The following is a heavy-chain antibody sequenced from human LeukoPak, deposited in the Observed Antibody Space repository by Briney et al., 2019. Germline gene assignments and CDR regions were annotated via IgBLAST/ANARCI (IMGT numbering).Heavy chain of an antibody. D-gene: IGHD1-26*01. J-gene: IGHJ6*03. V-gene: IGHV4-39*01. Sequence: PSETLSLTCTVSGGSISSSSYYWGWIRQPPGKGLEWTGSIYYSGSTYYNPSLKSRVTISVDTSKNQFSLKLSSVTAAEAAVYYCARPGGIEDYYYYMDVWGKGTTVTVSS. CDR2: IYYSGST. CDR3: ARPGGIEDYYYYMDV. CDR1: GGSISSSSYY.